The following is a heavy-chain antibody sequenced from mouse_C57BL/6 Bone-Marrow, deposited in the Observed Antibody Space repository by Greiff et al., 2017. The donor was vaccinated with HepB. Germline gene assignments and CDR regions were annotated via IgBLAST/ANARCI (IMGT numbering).Heavy chain of an antibody. CDR1: GYTFTSYW. J-gene: IGHJ2*01. CDR2: IHPNSGST. D-gene: IGHD4-1*01. Sequence: QVQLKQPGAELVKPGASVKLSCKASGYTFTSYWMHWVKQRPGQGLEWIGMIHPNSGSTNYNEKFKSKATLTVDKSSSTAYMQLSSLTSEDSAVYYCARGTGTHYFDYWGQGTTLTVSS. CDR3: ARGTGTHYFDY. V-gene: IGHV1-64*01.